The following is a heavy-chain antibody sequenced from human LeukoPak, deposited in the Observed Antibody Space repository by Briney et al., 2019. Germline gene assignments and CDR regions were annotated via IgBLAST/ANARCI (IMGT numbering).Heavy chain of an antibody. CDR3: TIYNNDHFDY. J-gene: IGHJ4*02. V-gene: IGHV3-33*03. CDR2: IAYDGSRA. CDR1: GFTFGGYG. D-gene: IGHD1-14*01. Sequence: GRSLRLSCAGSGFTFGGYGMHWFRQTPGKGLEWVAVIAYDGSRAFYADSVKGRFTISRDNSKNTMAVQMDDLIAEDTAVYYCTIYNNDHFDYWGQGTLVTVSS.